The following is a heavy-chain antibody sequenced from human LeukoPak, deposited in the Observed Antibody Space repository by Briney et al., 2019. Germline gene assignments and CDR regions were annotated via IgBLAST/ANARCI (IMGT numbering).Heavy chain of an antibody. D-gene: IGHD3-10*01. V-gene: IGHV4-61*02. J-gene: IGHJ5*02. CDR3: ARHYYGSGSSPFDP. CDR1: GGSISSGSYY. Sequence: PSETLSLTCTVSGGSISSGSYYWSWIWQPAGKGLEWIGRIYTSGSTNYNPSLKSRVTISVDTSKNQFSLKLSSVTAADTAVYYCARHYYGSGSSPFDPWGQGTLVTVSS. CDR2: IYTSGST.